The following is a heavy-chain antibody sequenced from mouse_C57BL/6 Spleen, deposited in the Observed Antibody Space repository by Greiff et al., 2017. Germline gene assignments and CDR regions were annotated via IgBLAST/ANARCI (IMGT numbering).Heavy chain of an antibody. CDR3: ARAITTVVATDWYFDV. J-gene: IGHJ1*03. CDR2: IYPGSGST. D-gene: IGHD1-1*01. Sequence: QVQLKQPGAELVKPGASVKMSCKASGYTFTSYWITWVKQRPGQGLEWIGDIYPGSGSTNYNEKFKSKATLTVDTSSSTAYMQLSSLTSEDSAVYYCARAITTVVATDWYFDVWGTGTTVTVSS. V-gene: IGHV1-55*01. CDR1: GYTFTSYW.